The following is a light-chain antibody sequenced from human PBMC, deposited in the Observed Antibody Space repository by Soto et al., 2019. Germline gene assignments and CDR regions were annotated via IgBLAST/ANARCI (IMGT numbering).Light chain of an antibody. J-gene: IGKJ1*01. V-gene: IGKV3-20*01. Sequence: EIVMTQSPAPPSLSPGERTTPSLRASQSIGSYLAWYQQKPGQAPRLLIYGASSRATGIPDRFSGSGSGTDFTLTISRLEPEDFAVYYCQQYGSSPQTFGQGTKVDI. CDR3: QQYGSSPQT. CDR1: QSIGSY. CDR2: GAS.